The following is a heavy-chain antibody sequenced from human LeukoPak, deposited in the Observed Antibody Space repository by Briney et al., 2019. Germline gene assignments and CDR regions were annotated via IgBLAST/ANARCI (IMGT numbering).Heavy chain of an antibody. V-gene: IGHV3-30*18. CDR3: AKGSEGWLQFLHGYYFDY. CDR2: ISYDGSNK. J-gene: IGHJ4*02. Sequence: GRSLRLSCAASGFTFSSYGMHWVRQAPGKGLEWVAVISYDGSNKYYADSVKGRFTISRDNSKNTLYLQMNSLRAEDTAVYYCAKGSEGWLQFLHGYYFDYWGQGTLVTVSS. D-gene: IGHD5-24*01. CDR1: GFTFSSYG.